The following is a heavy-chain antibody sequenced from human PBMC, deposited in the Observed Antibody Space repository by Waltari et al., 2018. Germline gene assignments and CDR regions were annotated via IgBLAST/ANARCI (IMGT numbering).Heavy chain of an antibody. J-gene: IGHJ4*02. CDR1: GFTFVDYA. V-gene: IGHV3-9*01. D-gene: IGHD6-13*01. CDR2: ISWNSGSI. Sequence: EVQLVEYVGGLVQPGRSLRLSCAASGFTFVDYAMHGVRQGPGKGLEWVSGISWNSGSIGYADSVKCRFTISRDNAKNSLYLQMNSLRAEDTALYYCAKDKGAAGTGDYWGQGTLVTVSS. CDR3: AKDKGAAGTGDY.